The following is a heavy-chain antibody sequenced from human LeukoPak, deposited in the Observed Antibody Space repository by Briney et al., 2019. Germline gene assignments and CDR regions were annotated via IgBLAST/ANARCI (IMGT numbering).Heavy chain of an antibody. CDR3: ANSGGGSYGFY. J-gene: IGHJ4*02. D-gene: IGHD1-26*01. CDR2: ISGRGRST. CDR1: GFTFSSYS. V-gene: IGHV3-23*01. Sequence: LGGSLRLSCAASGFTFSSYSMNWVRQAPGKGLEWVSTISGRGRSTFYADSVKGRFTISRDNSENTLFLQMNSLRAEDTAIYYCANSGGGSYGFYWGQGTLVTVSS.